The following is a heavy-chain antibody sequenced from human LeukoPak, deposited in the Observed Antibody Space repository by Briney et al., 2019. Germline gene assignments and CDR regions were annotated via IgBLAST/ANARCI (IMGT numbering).Heavy chain of an antibody. J-gene: IGHJ4*02. CDR1: GSTFSSYA. D-gene: IGHD2-2*01. CDR2: NIPIFGTA. CDR3: ASGSGEYQLLTDFDY. V-gene: IGHV1-69*13. Sequence: SVKVSCKASGSTFSSYAISWVRQAPGQGLEWMGGNIPIFGTANYAQKFQGRVTITADESTSTAYMELSSLRSEDTAVYYCASGSGEYQLLTDFDYWGQGTLVTVSS.